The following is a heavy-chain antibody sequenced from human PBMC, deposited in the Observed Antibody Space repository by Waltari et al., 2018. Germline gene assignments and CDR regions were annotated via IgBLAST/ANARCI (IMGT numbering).Heavy chain of an antibody. D-gene: IGHD2-8*01. J-gene: IGHJ4*02. V-gene: IGHV3-7*01. CDR3: ARDPFYGALDH. CDR2: INEHGNSK. Sequence: EVQVVESGGGLVQPGESLRLTCVVSGFTFRSSWMSWVRQAPGKGLEWVADINEHGNSKFYVDSVKGRFTVSRDNARNSLFLQMESLTAEDTAVYYCARDPFYGALDHWGQGTLVTVSS. CDR1: GFTFRSSW.